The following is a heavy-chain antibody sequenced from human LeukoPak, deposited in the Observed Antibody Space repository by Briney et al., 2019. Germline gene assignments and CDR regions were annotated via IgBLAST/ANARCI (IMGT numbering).Heavy chain of an antibody. CDR1: GYTFTSYG. CDR2: INTNTGNP. D-gene: IGHD3-3*01. Sequence: ASVKVSCKASGYTFTSYGISWVRQAPGQGLEWMGWINTNTGNPTYAQGFTGRFVFSLDTSVSTAYLQISSLKAEDTAVYYCARVELWSGYPNSFDYWGQGTLVTVSS. CDR3: ARVELWSGYPNSFDY. J-gene: IGHJ4*02. V-gene: IGHV7-4-1*02.